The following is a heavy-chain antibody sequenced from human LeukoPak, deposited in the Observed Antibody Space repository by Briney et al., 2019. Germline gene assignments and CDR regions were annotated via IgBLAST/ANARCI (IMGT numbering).Heavy chain of an antibody. D-gene: IGHD1-26*01. CDR2: IKPDGSER. V-gene: IGHV3-7*01. J-gene: IGHJ4*02. Sequence: GGSLRLSCAASGFTFSSYWMSWVRQAPGKGLEWVANIKPDGSERYYVDSVKGRFTISRDNAKKSLYLQMNSLRAEDTAVYYCGRVCGSFYFDYWGQGTLVTVSS. CDR3: GRVCGSFYFDY. CDR1: GFTFSSYW.